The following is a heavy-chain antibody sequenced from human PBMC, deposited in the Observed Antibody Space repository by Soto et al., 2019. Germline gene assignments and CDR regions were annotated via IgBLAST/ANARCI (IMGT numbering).Heavy chain of an antibody. CDR3: TTDPPSYFQRSAYSD. J-gene: IGHJ6*02. CDR1: GFTFSNAW. Sequence: GGSLRLSCAASGFTFSNAWMTWVRQAPGKGLEWVGRIKSKTDGERTDYAAPVKGRFTISRDDSQNTLYLQMSSLQTEDTAVYYCTTDPPSYFQRSAYSDWGQGTTVTVSS. CDR2: IKSKTDGERT. D-gene: IGHD3-22*01. V-gene: IGHV3-15*01.